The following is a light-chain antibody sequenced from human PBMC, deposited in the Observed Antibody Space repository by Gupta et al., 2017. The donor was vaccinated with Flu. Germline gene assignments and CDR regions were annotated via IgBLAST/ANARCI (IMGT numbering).Light chain of an antibody. CDR2: DTN. J-gene: IGLJ3*02. Sequence: TLTCASSRGAVTSGHDHYLWQQEPGQAPRKLIFDTNNKHSWTPARFSGSLRGGKTALTLSGAQPEEEAGYYCLLTRNGAPWPGEFGGGTKLTVL. CDR1: RGAVTSGHD. V-gene: IGLV7-46*01. CDR3: LLTRNGAPWPGE.